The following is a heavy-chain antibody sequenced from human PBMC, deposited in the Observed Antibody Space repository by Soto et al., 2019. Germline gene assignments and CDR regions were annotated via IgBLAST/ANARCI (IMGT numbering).Heavy chain of an antibody. V-gene: IGHV4-39*01. CDR2: IYYSGST. D-gene: IGHD4-17*01. CDR3: ARTPPYGGNPIDY. J-gene: IGHJ4*02. Sequence: LSLTCTVSGGSISSSSYYWGWIRQPPGKGLEWIGSIYYSGSTYYNPSLKSRVTISVDTFKNQFSLKLSSVTAADTAVYYCARTPPYGGNPIDYWGQGTLVTVSS. CDR1: GGSISSSSYY.